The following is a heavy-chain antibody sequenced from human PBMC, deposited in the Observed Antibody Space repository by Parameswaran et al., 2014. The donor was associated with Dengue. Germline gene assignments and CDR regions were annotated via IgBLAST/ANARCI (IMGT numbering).Heavy chain of an antibody. CDR2: INHSGST. V-gene: IGHV4-34*01. J-gene: IGHJ6*03. Sequence: VRQAPGKGLEWIGEINHSGSTNYNPSLKSRVTIPVDTSKNQFSLKLSSVTAADTAVYYCARGFKGHYYYYYYMDVWGKGTTVTVSS. CDR3: ARGFKGHYYYYYYMDV.